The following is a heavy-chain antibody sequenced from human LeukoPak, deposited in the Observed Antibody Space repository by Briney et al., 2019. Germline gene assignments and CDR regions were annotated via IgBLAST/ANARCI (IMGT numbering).Heavy chain of an antibody. CDR1: GGTFSSYA. J-gene: IGHJ4*02. CDR2: IIPILGIA. V-gene: IGHV1-69*04. Sequence: ASVKVSCKASGGTFSSYAISWVRQAPGQGLEWMGRIIPILGIANYAQKFQGRVTITADKSTSTAYMELSSLRSEDTAVYYCARGPEGYSYGYLDYWGQGTLVTVSS. D-gene: IGHD5-18*01. CDR3: ARGPEGYSYGYLDY.